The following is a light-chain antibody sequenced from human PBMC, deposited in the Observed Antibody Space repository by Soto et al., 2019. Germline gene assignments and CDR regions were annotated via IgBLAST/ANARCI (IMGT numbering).Light chain of an antibody. V-gene: IGLV2-14*01. Sequence: QSVLTQPASVSGSPGQSIAISCTGTGSDVGGYNYVSWYQQHPDKAPKLIIYGVSDRPSGVSNRFSGSKSGNTASLTTSGLQAEDEADYYCSSSSSSSPVVFGGGTKLTVL. CDR1: GSDVGGYNY. CDR2: GVS. CDR3: SSSSSSSPVV. J-gene: IGLJ2*01.